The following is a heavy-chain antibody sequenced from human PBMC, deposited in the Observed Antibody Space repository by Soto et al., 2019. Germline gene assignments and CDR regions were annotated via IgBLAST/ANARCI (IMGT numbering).Heavy chain of an antibody. V-gene: IGHV4-39*01. Sequence: SETLSLTCTVSGGSISSGDYYWGWIRQPPGKGLEWIGSIYYGGNTYYNPSLKSRVTISVDTSKNQFSLKLSSVTAADTAVYYCATSDYYDSSGPNWFDPWGQGTLVTVSS. CDR3: ATSDYYDSSGPNWFDP. D-gene: IGHD3-22*01. CDR2: IYYGGNT. J-gene: IGHJ5*02. CDR1: GGSISSGDYY.